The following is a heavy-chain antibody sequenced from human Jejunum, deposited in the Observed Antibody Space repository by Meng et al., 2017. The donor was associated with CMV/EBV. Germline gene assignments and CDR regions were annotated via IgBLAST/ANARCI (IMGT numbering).Heavy chain of an antibody. CDR3: ARVCIGGSCDPFSWLDP. D-gene: IGHD2-15*01. CDR2: IYNSGNT. J-gene: IGHJ5*02. Sequence: LSSSGYSWSWIRQPPGKGLEWIGYIYNSGNTYYNPSLKSRVTISLDRSKNQFSLDLRSVTAADTAKYYCARVCIGGSCDPFSWLDPWGQGTLVTVSS. V-gene: IGHV4-30-2*01. CDR1: LSSSGYS.